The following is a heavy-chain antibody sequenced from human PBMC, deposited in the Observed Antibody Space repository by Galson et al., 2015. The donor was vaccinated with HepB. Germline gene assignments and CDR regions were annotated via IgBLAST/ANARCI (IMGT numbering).Heavy chain of an antibody. Sequence: SLRLSCAASGFTFSSYTMHWVRQTPVKGLEWMAVVSYDGDEDNHADSVKGRFTISRDNSKNILYMQMNSLRPEDTAVYYCVRARTSVATSGYFDLWGRCTLVSVSS. CDR3: VRARTSVATSGYFDL. J-gene: IGHJ2*01. D-gene: IGHD4-17*01. CDR1: GFTFSSYT. V-gene: IGHV3-30*04. CDR2: VSYDGDED.